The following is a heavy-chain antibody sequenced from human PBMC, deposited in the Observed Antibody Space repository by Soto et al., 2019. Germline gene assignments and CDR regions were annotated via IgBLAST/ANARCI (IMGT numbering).Heavy chain of an antibody. CDR1: GGSISSGGYY. CDR3: ASVYSSGYYHWFDP. Sequence: SETLSLTCTVSGGSISSGGYYWSWIRQHPGKGLGWIGYIYYSGSTYYNPSLKSRVTISVDTSKNQFSLKLSSVTAADTAVYYCASVYSSGYYHWFDPWGQGTLVTVSS. V-gene: IGHV4-31*03. J-gene: IGHJ5*02. CDR2: IYYSGST. D-gene: IGHD3-22*01.